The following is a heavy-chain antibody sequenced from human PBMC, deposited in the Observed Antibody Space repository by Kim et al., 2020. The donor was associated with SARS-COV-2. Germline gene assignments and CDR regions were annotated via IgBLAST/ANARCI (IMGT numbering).Heavy chain of an antibody. D-gene: IGHD3-9*01. CDR2: INHSGST. J-gene: IGHJ5*02. Sequence: SETLSLTCAVYGGSFSGYYWSWIRQPPGKGLEWIGEINHSGSTNYNPSLKSRVTISVDTSKNQFSLKLSSVTAADTAVYYCARAGSSTIFWSPVNWFDPWGQGTLVTVSS. V-gene: IGHV4-34*01. CDR3: ARAGSSTIFWSPVNWFDP. CDR1: GGSFSGYY.